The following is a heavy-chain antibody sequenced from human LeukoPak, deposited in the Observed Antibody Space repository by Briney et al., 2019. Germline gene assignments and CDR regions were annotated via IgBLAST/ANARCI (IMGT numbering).Heavy chain of an antibody. V-gene: IGHV4-59*01. D-gene: IGHD3-22*01. CDR2: IYYSGST. CDR1: GGSISSYY. J-gene: IGHJ6*03. CDR3: ARVEFGSGYYFHYYYMDV. Sequence: KPSETPPLTCTVSGGSISSYYWSWIRQPPGKGLEWIGYIYYSGSTNYNPSLKSRVTISVDTSKNQFSLKLSSVTAADTAVYYCARVEFGSGYYFHYYYMDVWGKGTTVTVSS.